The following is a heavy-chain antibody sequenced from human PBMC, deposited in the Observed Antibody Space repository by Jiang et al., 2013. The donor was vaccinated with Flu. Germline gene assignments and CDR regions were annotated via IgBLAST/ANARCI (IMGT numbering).Heavy chain of an antibody. CDR3: ATIFGGPNY. Sequence: GSGLVKPSGTLSLTCVVSGVSIGSSNWWGWLRQPPGKGLEWIGEVFHRGTSNYNPSLKSRVTISVDKSNNRFSLNLASVTAADTAVYYCATIFGGPNYWGQGTPGHRLL. CDR2: VFHRGTS. CDR1: GVSIGSSNW. V-gene: IGHV4-4*02. D-gene: IGHD3-16*01. J-gene: IGHJ4*02.